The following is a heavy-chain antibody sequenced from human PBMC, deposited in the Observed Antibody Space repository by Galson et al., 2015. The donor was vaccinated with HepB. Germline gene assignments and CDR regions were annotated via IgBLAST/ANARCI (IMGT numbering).Heavy chain of an antibody. CDR1: GGTFSSYA. V-gene: IGHV1-69*13. J-gene: IGHJ6*02. CDR2: IIPIFGTA. CDR3: ARLGLSGTTVTTSLYYGMDV. D-gene: IGHD4-17*01. Sequence: SVKVSCKASGGTFSSYAISWVRQAPGQGLEWMGGIIPIFGTANYAQKFQGRVMITADESTSTAYMELSSLRSEDTAVYYCARLGLSGTTVTTSLYYGMDVWGQGTTVTVSS.